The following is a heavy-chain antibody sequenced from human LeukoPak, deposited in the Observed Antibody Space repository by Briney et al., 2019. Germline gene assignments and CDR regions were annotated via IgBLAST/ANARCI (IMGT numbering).Heavy chain of an antibody. Sequence: ALVKVSCKASGYTFTSYGISWVRQAPGQGLEWMGWISAYNGNTNYAQKLQGRVTMTTDTSTSTAYMELRSLRSDDTAVYYCAREMTDTAMAKLDYWGQGTLVTVSS. CDR3: AREMTDTAMAKLDY. V-gene: IGHV1-18*01. CDR1: GYTFTSYG. D-gene: IGHD5-18*01. J-gene: IGHJ4*02. CDR2: ISAYNGNT.